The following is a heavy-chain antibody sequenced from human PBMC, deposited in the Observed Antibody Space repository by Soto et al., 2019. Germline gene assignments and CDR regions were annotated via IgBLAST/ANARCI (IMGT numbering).Heavy chain of an antibody. V-gene: IGHV1-18*01. CDR1: GYTFTSYG. D-gene: IGHD3-22*01. Sequence: ASVKVSCKASGYTFTSYGISWVRQAPGQGLEWMGWISAYNGNTNYAQKLQGRVTMTTDTSTSTAYMELRSLRSDDTAVYYCARDFYYDSSGYYFPGRYWGQGTLVTVS. CDR2: ISAYNGNT. J-gene: IGHJ4*02. CDR3: ARDFYYDSSGYYFPGRY.